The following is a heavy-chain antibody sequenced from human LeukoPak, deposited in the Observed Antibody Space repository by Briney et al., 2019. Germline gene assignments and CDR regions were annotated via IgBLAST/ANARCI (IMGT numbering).Heavy chain of an antibody. CDR1: GFTLSTYA. Sequence: PGGSLRLSCAASGFTLSTYAMSWVRQTPGKGLEWVAATSSSDAGTYHADSVRGRFTISRDNSKNTLYLQMNSLRAEDAAVYYCARDPGSGYEEHFDYWGQGTLVTVSS. CDR2: TSSSDAGT. D-gene: IGHD5-12*01. CDR3: ARDPGSGYEEHFDY. V-gene: IGHV3-23*01. J-gene: IGHJ4*02.